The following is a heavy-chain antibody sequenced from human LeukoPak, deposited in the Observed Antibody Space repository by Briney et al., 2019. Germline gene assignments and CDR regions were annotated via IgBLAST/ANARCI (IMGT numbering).Heavy chain of an antibody. D-gene: IGHD2-21*02. CDR1: GYTFTGYY. Sequence: ASVKVSCKASGYTFTGYYMHWVRQAPGQGLEWMGWISAYDSTTNYAQKLQGRVTMTTDTSTTTAYMELRSLRSDDTAVYYCARRGDIFPLDYWGQGTLVTVSS. V-gene: IGHV1-18*04. CDR2: ISAYDSTT. CDR3: ARRGDIFPLDY. J-gene: IGHJ4*02.